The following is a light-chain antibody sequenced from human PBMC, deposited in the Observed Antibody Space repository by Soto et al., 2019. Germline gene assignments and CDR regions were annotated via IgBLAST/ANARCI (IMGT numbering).Light chain of an antibody. J-gene: IGLJ2*01. CDR1: SSVVGGYNY. Sequence: QSALTQPASVSGSSGQSITFSCTGTSSVVGGYNYVSWYQQHPGKAPKLMIYDVSNRPSGVSNRFSGSKSGNTASLTISGLQAEDEADYYCSSYTSSSHVVFGGGTQLTVL. CDR3: SSYTSSSHVV. CDR2: DVS. V-gene: IGLV2-14*01.